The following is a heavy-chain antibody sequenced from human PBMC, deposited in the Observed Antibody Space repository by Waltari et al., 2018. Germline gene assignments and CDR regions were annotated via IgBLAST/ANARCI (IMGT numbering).Heavy chain of an antibody. CDR2: IIGSGAGT. CDR3: ARVDSSSWYPDY. J-gene: IGHJ4*02. Sequence: VRWLGPGGGLLRPGGSLSSSCVAPEFTFRGYAMCGVRQAPGKGLEWVAGIIGSGAGTHHADSVKGRFTISRDNSKNTVYLQMNSLRAEDTALYHCARVDSSSWYPDYWGQGTLVTVSS. CDR1: EFTFRGYA. D-gene: IGHD6-13*01. V-gene: IGHV3-23*01.